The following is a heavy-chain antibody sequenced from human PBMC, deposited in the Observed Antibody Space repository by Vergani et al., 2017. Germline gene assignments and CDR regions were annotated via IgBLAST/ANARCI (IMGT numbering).Heavy chain of an antibody. CDR1: GDSVISTDYH. Sequence: QVQLQESGPGLVKPSETLSLTCTVSGDSVISTDYHWGWIRQPPGKGLEWIGRMDYSGSPSYNPSLESRIAISFETPKNQFSLRLTSVTAADTAVYFCASKRGACRAAYCHSYDFWGPGTLVGVSS. J-gene: IGHJ4*02. CDR2: MDYSGSP. V-gene: IGHV4-39*01. D-gene: IGHD2-15*01. CDR3: ASKRGACRAAYCHSYDF.